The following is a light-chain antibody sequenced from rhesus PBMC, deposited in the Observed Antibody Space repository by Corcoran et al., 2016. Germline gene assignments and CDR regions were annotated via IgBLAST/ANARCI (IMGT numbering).Light chain of an antibody. V-gene: IGKV1-25*01. CDR1: QGITND. J-gene: IGKJ1*01. CDR3: QHYYSFPWT. CDR2: EAS. Sequence: DIQMTQSPTSLSASVGDRVTITCRASQGITNDLAWYKQKPGESPQLLIYEASSLQRGTPSRLSGSGSGTDFTLSISNLQPEDFATYFCQHYYSFPWTFGQGTKVDI.